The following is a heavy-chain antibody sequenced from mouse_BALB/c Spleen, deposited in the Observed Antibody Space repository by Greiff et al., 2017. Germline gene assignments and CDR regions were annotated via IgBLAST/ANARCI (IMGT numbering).Heavy chain of an antibody. CDR1: GYTFTSYY. D-gene: IGHD1-2*01. CDR2: INPSNGGT. Sequence: QVQLKQSGAELVKPGASVKLSCKASGYTFTSYYMYWVKQRPGQGLEWIGEINPSNGGTNFNEKFKSKATLTVDKSSSTAYMQLSSLTSEDSAVYFCARGGTTAGFDYWGQGTTLTVSS. V-gene: IGHV1S81*02. J-gene: IGHJ2*01. CDR3: ARGGTTAGFDY.